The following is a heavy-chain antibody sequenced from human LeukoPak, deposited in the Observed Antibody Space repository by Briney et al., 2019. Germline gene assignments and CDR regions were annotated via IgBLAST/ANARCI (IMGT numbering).Heavy chain of an antibody. Sequence: GASVKVSCKASGYTFTSYGISSVRQAPGQGLEWMGWISAYNGNTNYAQKLQGRATMTTDTSTSTAYMELRSLRSDDTAVYYCARVLGYYGSSWFDPWGQGTLVTVSS. J-gene: IGHJ5*02. CDR3: ARVLGYYGSSWFDP. V-gene: IGHV1-18*01. CDR2: ISAYNGNT. D-gene: IGHD3-10*01. CDR1: GYTFTSYG.